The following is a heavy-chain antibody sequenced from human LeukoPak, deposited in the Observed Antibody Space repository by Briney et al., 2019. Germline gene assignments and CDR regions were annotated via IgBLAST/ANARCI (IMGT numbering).Heavy chain of an antibody. J-gene: IGHJ4*02. CDR1: GDSMTNSNSY. V-gene: IGHV3-53*01. Sequence: ETLSLTCTVSGDSMTNSNSYWAWVRQAPGKGLEWVSVIHSDGTTYYADSVKGRFTISRDNSKNTLYLQMNSLRAEDTAVYYCARDRGSPFHFGYWGQGTLVIVSS. CDR3: ARDRGSPFHFGY. CDR2: IHSDGTT. D-gene: IGHD6-6*01.